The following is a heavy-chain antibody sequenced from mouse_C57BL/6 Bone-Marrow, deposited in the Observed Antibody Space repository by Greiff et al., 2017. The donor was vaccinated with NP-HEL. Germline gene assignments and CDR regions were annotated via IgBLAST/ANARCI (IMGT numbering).Heavy chain of an antibody. V-gene: IGHV2-2*01. CDR1: GFSLTSYG. D-gene: IGHD1-1*01. CDR3: ASPITTVVVDAMDY. Sequence: QVQLKESGPGLVQPSQSLSITCTVSGFSLTSYGVHWVRQSPGKGLEWLGVIWSGGSTDYNAAFISRLSISKDNSKSQVFFKMNSLQADDTAIYYCASPITTVVVDAMDYWGQGTSVTVSS. J-gene: IGHJ4*01. CDR2: IWSGGST.